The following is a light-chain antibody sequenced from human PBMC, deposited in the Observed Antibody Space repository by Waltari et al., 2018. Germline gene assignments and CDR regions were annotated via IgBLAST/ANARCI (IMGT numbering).Light chain of an antibody. V-gene: IGLV2-11*01. J-gene: IGLJ2*01. CDR1: RNDVGGYHY. CDR2: DVT. CDR3: SSYGGTYFV. Sequence: QSALTQPRSVSGSPGQSVTISCTGTRNDVGGYHYVSWYQHHPGEVPKLMIYDVTQRPSGVPDRCSGSKSGNTASLTISVLQADDEADYYCSSYGGTYFVFGGGTRLTVL.